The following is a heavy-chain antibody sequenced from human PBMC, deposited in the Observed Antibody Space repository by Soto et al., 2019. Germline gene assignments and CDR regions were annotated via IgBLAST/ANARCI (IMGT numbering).Heavy chain of an antibody. D-gene: IGHD3-10*01. V-gene: IGHV1-58*01. CDR3: SADKGDRHGFGTY. CDR2: TVVGSGNT. J-gene: IGHJ1*01. CDR1: GFTFTNSA. Sequence: SVKVSCKASGFTFTNSAVQWVRQARGQRLEWIGWTVVGSGNTNYAQKFQDRVTITRDMFTSTVYMELSSLRSEDTAVYYGSADKGDRHGFGTYGGQGTMVTVSP.